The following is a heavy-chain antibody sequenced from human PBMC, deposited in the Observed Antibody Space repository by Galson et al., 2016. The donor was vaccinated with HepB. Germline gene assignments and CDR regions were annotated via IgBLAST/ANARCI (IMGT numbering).Heavy chain of an antibody. D-gene: IGHD5-18*01. Sequence: SLRLSCAASGFTFSNYAMSWVRQVPGKGLEWVSAISGSGGRTYYADSVKGRFTISRDISRNTLYLQMNSLRAEDTAVYYCAKEWADTAMANFDYWGQGTQVTVSS. V-gene: IGHV3-23*01. CDR2: ISGSGGRT. CDR1: GFTFSNYA. J-gene: IGHJ4*02. CDR3: AKEWADTAMANFDY.